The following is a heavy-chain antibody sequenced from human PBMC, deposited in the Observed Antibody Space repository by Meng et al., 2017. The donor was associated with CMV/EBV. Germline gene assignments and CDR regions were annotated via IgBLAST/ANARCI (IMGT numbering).Heavy chain of an antibody. CDR1: GFTFSSYA. Sequence: GESLKISCAASGFTFSSYAKSWVRQAPGKGLEWVSAISGSGGSTYYADSVKGRFTISRDNSKNTLYLQMNSLRAEDTAVYYCAKVGSGSYYGRPYYYYGMDVWGQGTTVTVSS. CDR2: ISGSGGST. CDR3: AKVGSGSYYGRPYYYYGMDV. V-gene: IGHV3-23*01. J-gene: IGHJ6*02. D-gene: IGHD3-10*01.